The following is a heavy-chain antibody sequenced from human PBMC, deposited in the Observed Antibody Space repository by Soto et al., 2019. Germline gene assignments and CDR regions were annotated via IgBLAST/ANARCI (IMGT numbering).Heavy chain of an antibody. V-gene: IGHV3-11*01. CDR3: AGAPYYYAAGF. CDR1: GFRFSDHY. Sequence: QVELVESGGGLVEPGGSLRLSCAASGFRFSDHYMTWIRQAPGKGLEWVSKISGGGTTIYYADSVKGRFTVSRDNAKNSLYRQMNILRAEDTAVYYCAGAPYYYAAGFWGQGTLVTVSS. CDR2: ISGGGTTI. J-gene: IGHJ4*02. D-gene: IGHD3-10*01.